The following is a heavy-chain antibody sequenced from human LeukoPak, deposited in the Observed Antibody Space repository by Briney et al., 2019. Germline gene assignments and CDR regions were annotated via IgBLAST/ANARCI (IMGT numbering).Heavy chain of an antibody. CDR1: GGSISSYY. CDR3: ASSFSTYYMDV. Sequence: SETLSLTCTVSGGSISSYYWIWIRQPAGKGLEWIGRIYTSGNTNYNPSLKSRVTMSVDTSKNQFSLKLSSVTAADTAVYFCASSFSTYYMDVWGKGTTVTVSS. J-gene: IGHJ6*03. D-gene: IGHD2/OR15-2a*01. V-gene: IGHV4-4*07. CDR2: IYTSGNT.